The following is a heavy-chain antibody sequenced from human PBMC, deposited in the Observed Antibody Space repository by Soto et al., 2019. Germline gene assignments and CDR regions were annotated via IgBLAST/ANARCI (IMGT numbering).Heavy chain of an antibody. Sequence: GASVKVSCKVSGYTLTELSMHWVRQAPGKGLEWMGGFDPEDGETIYAQKFQGRVTMTEDTSTDTAYMELSSLRSEDTAVYYCATLMFWSGYYFGRSQAQLDYWGQGTLVTVSS. CDR3: ATLMFWSGYYFGRSQAQLDY. CDR2: FDPEDGET. J-gene: IGHJ4*02. D-gene: IGHD3-3*01. V-gene: IGHV1-24*01. CDR1: GYTLTELS.